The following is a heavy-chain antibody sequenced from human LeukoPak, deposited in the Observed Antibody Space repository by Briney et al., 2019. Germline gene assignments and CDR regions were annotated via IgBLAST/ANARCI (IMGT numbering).Heavy chain of an antibody. D-gene: IGHD3-10*01. Sequence: GASVKVSCKASGYTFTTYFMHWVRQAPGQGLEWMGVINPSGGSTSYAQRFQGRLAMTRDTSTSTVYMELSSPRSEDTAVYHCARGRGSGTYSARDFDYWGQGTLVTVSS. CDR2: INPSGGST. CDR3: ARGRGSGTYSARDFDY. CDR1: GYTFTTYF. J-gene: IGHJ4*02. V-gene: IGHV1-46*01.